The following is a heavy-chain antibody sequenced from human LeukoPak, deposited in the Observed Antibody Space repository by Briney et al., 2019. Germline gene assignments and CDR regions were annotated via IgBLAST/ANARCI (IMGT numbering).Heavy chain of an antibody. CDR1: GESSSAYY. J-gene: IGHJ6*02. CDR3: ARGMDGSGNYFPRRYYYYGMDV. V-gene: IGHV4-34*01. CDR2: INHSGST. Sequence: SETLSLTCAVYGESSSAYYWSWLRQPPGKGLEWIGEINHSGSTNYKPSLKSRVTISVDTSKKQFSLKLSSVTAADTVVYYCARGMDGSGNYFPRRYYYYGMDVWGQGTTVTVSS. D-gene: IGHD3-10*01.